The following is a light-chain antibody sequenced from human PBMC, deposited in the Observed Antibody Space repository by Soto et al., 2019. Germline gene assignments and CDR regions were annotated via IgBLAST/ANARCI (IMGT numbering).Light chain of an antibody. V-gene: IGKV3-20*01. CDR2: GAS. J-gene: IGKJ3*01. CDR1: QSVSSCY. Sequence: EIVLTQSPGTLSLSPGERATISCRASQSVSSCYLAWYQQKPGQAPRLLFYGASSRATCIPDRFSGSGSGTDFTLTISRLEPEDFAVYYCQQYGNSLFTFGPGTKVDIK. CDR3: QQYGNSLFT.